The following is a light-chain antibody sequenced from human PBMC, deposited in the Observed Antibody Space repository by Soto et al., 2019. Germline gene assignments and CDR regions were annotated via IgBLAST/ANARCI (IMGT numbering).Light chain of an antibody. Sequence: QSVLTQPASLSGSPGQSITISRTGTSSDVGGYNYVSWYQQHPGKAPKLMIYDVSNRPSGVSNRFSGSKSGNTASLTISGLQAEDEADYYCSSYTSSSTPYVFGTGTKVPS. J-gene: IGLJ1*01. CDR2: DVS. CDR1: SSDVGGYNY. V-gene: IGLV2-14*01. CDR3: SSYTSSSTPYV.